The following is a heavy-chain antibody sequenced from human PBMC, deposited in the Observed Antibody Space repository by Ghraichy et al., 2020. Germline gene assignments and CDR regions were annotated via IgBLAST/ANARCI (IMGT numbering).Heavy chain of an antibody. CDR2: ISSSGSTI. D-gene: IGHD2-2*01. J-gene: IGHJ6*02. V-gene: IGHV3-48*03. CDR3: ARDCRSTSCYYYGIDV. CDR1: GFTFSSYE. Sequence: LSLTCAASGFTFSSYEMNWVRQAPGKGLEWVSYISSSGSTIYYADSVKGRFTISRDNAKNSLYLQMNSLRAEDTAVYYCARDCRSTSCYYYGIDVWGQGTTVTVSS.